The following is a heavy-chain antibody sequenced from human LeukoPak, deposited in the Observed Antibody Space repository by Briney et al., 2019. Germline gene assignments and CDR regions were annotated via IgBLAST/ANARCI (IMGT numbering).Heavy chain of an antibody. V-gene: IGHV3-64*01. J-gene: IGHJ3*02. CDR1: GFTFSSYA. CDR3: ARGSVVAITIDAFDI. CDR2: ISSNGGST. Sequence: GGSLRLSCAASGFTFSSYAMHWVRQAPGEGLEYVSAISSNGGSTYYANSVKGRFTISRDNSKNTLYLQMGSLRVEDMAVYYCARGSVVAITIDAFDIWGQGTMVTVSS. D-gene: IGHD2-15*01.